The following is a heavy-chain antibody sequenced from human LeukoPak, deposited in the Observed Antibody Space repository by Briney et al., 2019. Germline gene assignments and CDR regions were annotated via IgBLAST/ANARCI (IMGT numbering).Heavy chain of an antibody. Sequence: SGKVSCKASGGTFSSYAISWVRQAPGQGLEWMGGIIPIFGTANYAQKFQGRVTITADESTSTAYMELSSLRSEDTAVYYCARENYYDSSGTFDYWGQGTLVTVSS. J-gene: IGHJ4*02. D-gene: IGHD3-22*01. CDR1: GGTFSSYA. CDR2: IIPIFGTA. V-gene: IGHV1-69*01. CDR3: ARENYYDSSGTFDY.